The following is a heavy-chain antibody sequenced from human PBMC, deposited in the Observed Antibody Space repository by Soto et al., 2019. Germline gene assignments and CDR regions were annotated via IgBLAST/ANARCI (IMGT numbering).Heavy chain of an antibody. Sequence: QVPLVESGGGVVQPGRSLRLSCAASGFTFSSYGMHWVRQAPGKGLEWVAVIWYDGSNKYYADSVKGRFTISRDNSKNTLYLQMNSLRAEDTAVYYCAREGSGKIWFGGFDYWGQGTLVTVSS. V-gene: IGHV3-33*01. D-gene: IGHD3-10*01. CDR2: IWYDGSNK. CDR3: AREGSGKIWFGGFDY. J-gene: IGHJ4*02. CDR1: GFTFSSYG.